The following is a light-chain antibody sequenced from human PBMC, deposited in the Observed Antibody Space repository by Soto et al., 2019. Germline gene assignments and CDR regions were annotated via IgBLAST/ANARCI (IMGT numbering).Light chain of an antibody. CDR3: LLYYGGARV. CDR2: STS. CDR1: TGAVTSGYY. V-gene: IGLV7-43*01. J-gene: IGLJ2*01. Sequence: QAVLTQEPSLTVSPGGTVTLTCASSTGAVTSGYYPNWFQQKPGQAPRALIYSTSNKHPWTPARFSGSLLGGKAALTLSGVQPEDEAEYYCLLYYGGARVFGGGTKLTVL.